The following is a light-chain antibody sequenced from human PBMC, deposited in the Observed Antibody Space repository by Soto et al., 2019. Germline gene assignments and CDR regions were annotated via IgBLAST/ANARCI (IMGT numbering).Light chain of an antibody. CDR3: HKYNSAPLT. CDR2: ATS. V-gene: IGKV1-27*01. Sequence: DVQMTQSPSSLSAFVGDRVTITCRASQGIAPYLAWFQQKPGKVPKLLIYATSTLQSGVPSRISGSGSGTAFTHTISSRQPEDVGTYYWHKYNSAPLTFGGGTKVEIK. CDR1: QGIAPY. J-gene: IGKJ4*01.